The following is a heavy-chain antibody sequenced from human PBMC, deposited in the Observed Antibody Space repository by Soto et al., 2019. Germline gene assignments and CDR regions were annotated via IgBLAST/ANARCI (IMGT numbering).Heavy chain of an antibody. CDR3: AREIYGSGSYYCDY. CDR1: GGSFSGYY. J-gene: IGHJ4*02. Sequence: QVQLQQWGAGLLKPSETLSLTCAVYGGSFSGYYWSWIRQPPGKGLEWIGEINHSGSTNYNPSLKSRVTIPVDTSKNQFSLKLSSVTAADTAVYYCAREIYGSGSYYCDYWGQGTLVTVSS. V-gene: IGHV4-34*01. D-gene: IGHD3-10*01. CDR2: INHSGST.